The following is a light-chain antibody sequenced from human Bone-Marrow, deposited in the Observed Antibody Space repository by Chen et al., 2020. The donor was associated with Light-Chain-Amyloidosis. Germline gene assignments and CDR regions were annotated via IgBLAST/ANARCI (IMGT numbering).Light chain of an antibody. J-gene: IGLJ2*01. CDR1: DLPTKY. V-gene: IGLV3-25*03. Sequence: SYELTQPPSVSVSPGQTARITCSGDDLPTKYAYWYQQKPGQAPVLVLHWDTERPSGISERFSGSSSGTTATLTISGVQAEDEADYHCQSADSSGTYEVIFGGGTKLTVL. CDR2: WDT. CDR3: QSADSSGTYEVI.